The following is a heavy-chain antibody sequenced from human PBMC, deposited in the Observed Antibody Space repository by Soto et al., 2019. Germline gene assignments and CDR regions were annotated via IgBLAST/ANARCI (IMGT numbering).Heavy chain of an antibody. J-gene: IGHJ4*02. CDR2: ISGSGGST. CDR3: AKVGYYDILTGRLFDY. Sequence: PGGSLRLSCAASGFTFSSYAMSWVRQAPGKGLEWVSAISGSGGSTYYADSVKGRFTISRDNSKNTLYLQMNSLRAEDTAVYYCAKVGYYDILTGRLFDYWGQGTLVTVSS. D-gene: IGHD3-9*01. CDR1: GFTFSSYA. V-gene: IGHV3-23*01.